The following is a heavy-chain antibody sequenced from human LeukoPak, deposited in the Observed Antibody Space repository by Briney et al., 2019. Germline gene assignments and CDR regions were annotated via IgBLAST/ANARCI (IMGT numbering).Heavy chain of an antibody. CDR1: GFTFSTYA. J-gene: IGHJ5*02. V-gene: IGHV3-23*01. CDR3: AKDLHYNDGRWEFDP. Sequence: GGSLRLSCAASGFTFSTYAMTWVRQAPGKGLEGGSGMVCNGDTYYADSVKGRFTISTDNSKNTVYLQMNSLRVEDTAIYYCAKDLHYNDGRWEFDPWGQGTLVTVSS. CDR2: MVCNGDT. D-gene: IGHD5-24*01.